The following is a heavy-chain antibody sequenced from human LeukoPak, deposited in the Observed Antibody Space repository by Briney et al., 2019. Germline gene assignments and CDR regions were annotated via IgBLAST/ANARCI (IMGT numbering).Heavy chain of an antibody. J-gene: IGHJ3*02. CDR2: VFHSGTT. Sequence: SETLSLTCNVSGDSLTSHFWSWIWQTPGKGLKWIGYVFHSGTTNYSPSLQSRITISLDTSKKQVYLRLASVTAADTAVYYCGRRMGTVTDAFDICGGGTKVSVSS. CDR1: GDSLTSHF. CDR3: GRRMGTVTDAFDI. V-gene: IGHV4-59*08. D-gene: IGHD7-27*01.